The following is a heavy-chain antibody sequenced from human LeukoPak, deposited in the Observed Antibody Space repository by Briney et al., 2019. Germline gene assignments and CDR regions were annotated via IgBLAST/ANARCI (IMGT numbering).Heavy chain of an antibody. CDR2: ISGSGGST. V-gene: IGHV3-23*01. CDR1: GFTFSSYA. Sequence: HPGGSLRLSCAASGFTFSSYAMSWVRQAPGKGLEWVSAISGSGGSTYYADSVKGRFTISRDNSKNTLYLQMNSLRAEDTAVYYCAKESSYYDSSGYYYVGYFDYWGQGTLVTVSS. J-gene: IGHJ4*02. CDR3: AKESSYYDSSGYYYVGYFDY. D-gene: IGHD3-22*01.